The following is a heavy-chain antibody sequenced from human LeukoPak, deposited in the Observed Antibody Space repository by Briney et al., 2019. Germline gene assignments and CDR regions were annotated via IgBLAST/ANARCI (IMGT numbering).Heavy chain of an antibody. CDR2: ISSSGSTI. J-gene: IGHJ4*02. CDR1: GFTFSSYE. V-gene: IGHV3-48*03. D-gene: IGHD5-18*01. CDR3: ARGIQLWFVLDY. Sequence: GGSLRLSCAASGFTFSSYEMNWVRQAPGKGLEWVSYISSSGSTIYYADSVKGRFTISRDNAKNLVFLQMNGLRAEDTAVYYCARGIQLWFVLDYWGQGTLVTVSS.